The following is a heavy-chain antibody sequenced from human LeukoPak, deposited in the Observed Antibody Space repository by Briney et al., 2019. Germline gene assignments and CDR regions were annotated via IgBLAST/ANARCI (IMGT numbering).Heavy chain of an antibody. Sequence: GESLKISCKGSGYSFTNYWIGWVRQMPGKGLEWMGIIYPGDSDTRYSPSFQGQVTISADQSISTAYLQWSSLEASGTAMYYCATGVCSGGSCYGDAFDIWGQGTMVTVSS. CDR1: GYSFTNYW. CDR2: IYPGDSDT. D-gene: IGHD2-15*01. CDR3: ATGVCSGGSCYGDAFDI. J-gene: IGHJ3*02. V-gene: IGHV5-51*01.